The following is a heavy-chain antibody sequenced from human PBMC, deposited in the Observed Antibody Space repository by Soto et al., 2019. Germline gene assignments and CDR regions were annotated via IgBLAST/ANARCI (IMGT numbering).Heavy chain of an antibody. CDR3: ARGYHSSGWYQGGFDY. D-gene: IGHD6-19*01. CDR1: GGSISSGGYY. CDR2: IYYSGST. Sequence: SETLSLTCTVSGGSISSGGYYWSWIRQHPGKGLEWIGYIYYSGSTYYNPSLKSRVTISVDTSKNQFSLKLSSVTAADTAVYYCARGYHSSGWYQGGFDYWGQGTLVTVSS. V-gene: IGHV4-31*03. J-gene: IGHJ4*02.